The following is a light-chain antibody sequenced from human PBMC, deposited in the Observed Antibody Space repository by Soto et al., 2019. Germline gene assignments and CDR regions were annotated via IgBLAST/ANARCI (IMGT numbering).Light chain of an antibody. CDR1: QSISSY. CDR3: QQSYSTPST. CDR2: AAS. V-gene: IGKV1-39*01. J-gene: IGKJ5*01. Sequence: DIQMTQSPSSLSAPVGDRVTITCRASQSISSYLNWYQQKPGKAPKLLIYAASSLQSGVPSRFSGSGSGTDFTLTISSLQPEDFATYYCQQSYSTPSTFGQGTRLEIK.